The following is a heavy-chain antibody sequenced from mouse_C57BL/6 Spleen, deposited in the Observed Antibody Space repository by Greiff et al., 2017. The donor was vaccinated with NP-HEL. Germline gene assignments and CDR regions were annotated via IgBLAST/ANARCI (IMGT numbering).Heavy chain of an antibody. CDR3: ARDDGLFDY. Sequence: EVQLQQSGPVLVKPGASVKMSCKASGYTFTDYYMNWVKQSHGKSLEWIGVINPYNGGTSYNQKFKGKATLTVDKSSSTAYMELNSLTSEDSAVYYRARDDGLFDYWGQGTTLTVSS. D-gene: IGHD2-3*01. V-gene: IGHV1-19*01. CDR1: GYTFTDYY. CDR2: INPYNGGT. J-gene: IGHJ2*01.